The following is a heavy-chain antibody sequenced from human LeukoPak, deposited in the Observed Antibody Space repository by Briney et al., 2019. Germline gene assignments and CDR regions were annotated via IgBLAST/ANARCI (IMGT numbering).Heavy chain of an antibody. Sequence: PGGSLRLSCAASGFTFSSYGMHWVRQAPGKGLEWVAFIRYDGSNKYYADSVKGRFTISRDNSKNTLYLQVNSLRAEDTAVYYCAKDSYWSSTSLDYWGQGTLVTVSS. V-gene: IGHV3-30*02. CDR3: AKDSYWSSTSLDY. CDR2: IRYDGSNK. CDR1: GFTFSSYG. J-gene: IGHJ4*02. D-gene: IGHD2-2*01.